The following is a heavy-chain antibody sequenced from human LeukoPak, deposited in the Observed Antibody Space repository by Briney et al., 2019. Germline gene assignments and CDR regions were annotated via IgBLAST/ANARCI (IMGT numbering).Heavy chain of an antibody. D-gene: IGHD6-13*01. J-gene: IGHJ4*02. CDR1: GFTFSSYS. CDR2: ITSSSSYT. V-gene: IGHV3-21*01. Sequence: GGSLRLSCAASGFTFSSYSMNWVRQAPGKGLEWVSSITSSSSYTYYADSVKGRFTISRDNAKNSLYLQMNSLRAEDTAVYYCARIGYSSSCFDYWGQGTVVTVSS. CDR3: ARIGYSSSCFDY.